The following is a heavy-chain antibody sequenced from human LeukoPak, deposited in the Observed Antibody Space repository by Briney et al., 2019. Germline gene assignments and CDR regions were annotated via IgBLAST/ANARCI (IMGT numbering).Heavy chain of an antibody. J-gene: IGHJ5*02. CDR2: INWDDQK. CDR1: GFSLTTSGVG. CDR3: AHRRDSSGYQYRYWFAP. D-gene: IGHD3-22*01. Sequence: SGPTLVNPTQTLTLTCTFSGFSLTTSGVGVGWIRQPPGKALEWLALINWDDQKVYSPSLQSRLSITKDTSKNQMVLTMTNVDPVDTATYYCAHRRDSSGYQYRYWFAPWGQGTLVTVSS. V-gene: IGHV2-5*02.